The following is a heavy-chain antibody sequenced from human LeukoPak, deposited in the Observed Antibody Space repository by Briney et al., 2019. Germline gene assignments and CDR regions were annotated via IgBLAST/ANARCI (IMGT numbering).Heavy chain of an antibody. CDR3: ARRAARYSSSWLDY. D-gene: IGHD6-13*01. V-gene: IGHV4-59*08. CDR2: IYYSGST. J-gene: IGHJ4*02. CDR1: GGSISSYY. Sequence: SETLSLTCTVSGGSISSYYWSWIRQPPGKGLEWIGYIYYSGSTNYNPSLKSRVTISVDTSKNQFSLKLSSVTAADTAVYYCARRAARYSSSWLDYWGQGTLVTVSS.